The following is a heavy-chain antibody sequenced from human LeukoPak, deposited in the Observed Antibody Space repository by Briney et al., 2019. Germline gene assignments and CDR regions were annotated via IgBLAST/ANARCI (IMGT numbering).Heavy chain of an antibody. Sequence: PSETLSLTCTVSGASIRSYYWSWIRQPPGRGLEWIGYMYNSGSTYYNPSLKSRVTISGDTSKNQFSLKLTSVTAADTAVYYCARLGGPAAVDYWGQRTLVTVSS. CDR2: MYNSGST. V-gene: IGHV4-59*01. D-gene: IGHD2-2*01. CDR1: GASIRSYY. CDR3: ARLGGPAAVDY. J-gene: IGHJ4*02.